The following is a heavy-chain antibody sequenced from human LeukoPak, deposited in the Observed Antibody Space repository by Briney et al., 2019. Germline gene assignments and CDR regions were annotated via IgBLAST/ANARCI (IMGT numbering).Heavy chain of an antibody. CDR1: GYTFTSYY. CDR3: ARDPPLYGSGSYYYYYGMDV. J-gene: IGHJ6*02. V-gene: IGHV1-46*01. D-gene: IGHD3-10*01. Sequence: RASVKVSCKASGYTFTSYYMHWVRQAPGQGLEWMGIINPSGGGTSYAQKFQGRVTMTRDTSTSTVYMELSSLRSEDTAVYYCARDPPLYGSGSYYYYYGMDVWGQGTTVTVSS. CDR2: INPSGGGT.